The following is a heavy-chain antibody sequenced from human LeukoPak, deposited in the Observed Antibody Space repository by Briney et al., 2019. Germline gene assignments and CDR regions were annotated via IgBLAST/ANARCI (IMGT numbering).Heavy chain of an antibody. D-gene: IGHD1-7*01. CDR2: IKQDGSEK. Sequence: PGGSLRLSCAASGFTFSSYWMSWVRQAPGKGLEWVANIKQDGSEKYYVDSVKGRFTISRDNAKNTLYLQMNSLRAEDTAVYYCARGNWNYAGSFDYWGQGTLVTVSS. V-gene: IGHV3-7*01. J-gene: IGHJ4*02. CDR3: ARGNWNYAGSFDY. CDR1: GFTFSSYW.